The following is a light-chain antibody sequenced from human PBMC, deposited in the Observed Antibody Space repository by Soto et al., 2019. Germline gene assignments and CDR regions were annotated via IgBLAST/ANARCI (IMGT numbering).Light chain of an antibody. CDR1: QSISSW. Sequence: MTQSHTTLSAYVGVRVTITCRASQSISSWLAWYQQKPGKAPKLLIYDASSLESGVPSRFSGSGSGTEFTLTISSLQPDDFATYYCQQYNSYSRTFGQGTKVDIK. CDR3: QQYNSYSRT. V-gene: IGKV1-5*01. CDR2: DAS. J-gene: IGKJ1*01.